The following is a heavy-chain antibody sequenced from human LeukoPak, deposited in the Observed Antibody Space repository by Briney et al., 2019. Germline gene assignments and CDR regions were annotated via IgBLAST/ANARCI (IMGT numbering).Heavy chain of an antibody. V-gene: IGHV1-2*02. CDR2: INPNSGGT. CDR1: GYTFTGYY. J-gene: IGHJ6*02. Sequence: GASVKVSCKASGYTFTGYYMHWVRQAPGQGLEWMGWINPNSGGTNYAQKFQGRVTMTRDTSISTAYMELSRLRSDDTAVYYCARGSRGYCSSTSCYTVVHYYGMDVWGQGTTVTVSS. D-gene: IGHD2-2*02. CDR3: ARGSRGYCSSTSCYTVVHYYGMDV.